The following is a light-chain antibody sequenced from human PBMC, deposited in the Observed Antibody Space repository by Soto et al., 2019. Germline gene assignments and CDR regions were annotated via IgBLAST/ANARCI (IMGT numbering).Light chain of an antibody. Sequence: QPLLTQPGSVSGSPGQSITISCSGTSSDIGSYNLVSWYQQHPGKAPKVIIFEGSRLPSGVSSRFSGSKSGNTASLTISGLRPEDEADYYCSSYAGSNVLVVFGGGTKLTVL. V-gene: IGLV2-23*01. CDR2: EGS. J-gene: IGLJ2*01. CDR1: SSDIGSYNL. CDR3: SSYAGSNVLVV.